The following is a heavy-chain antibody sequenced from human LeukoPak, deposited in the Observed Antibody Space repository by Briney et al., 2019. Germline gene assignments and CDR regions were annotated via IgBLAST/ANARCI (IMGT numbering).Heavy chain of an antibody. CDR2: IYYSGST. J-gene: IGHJ1*01. V-gene: IGHV4-59*08. CDR3: ARGPVAGTKKNTGAEYFQH. Sequence: PSETLSLTCTVSGGSISSYYWSWIRQPPGKGLEWIGYIYYSGSTNYNPSLKSRVTISVDTSKNQFSLKLSSVTAADTAVYYCARGPVAGTKKNTGAEYFQHWGQGTLVTVSS. D-gene: IGHD6-19*01. CDR1: GGSISSYY.